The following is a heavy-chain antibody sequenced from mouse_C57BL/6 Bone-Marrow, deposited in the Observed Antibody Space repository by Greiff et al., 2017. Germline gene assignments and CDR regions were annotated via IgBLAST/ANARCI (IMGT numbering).Heavy chain of an antibody. V-gene: IGHV1-26*01. D-gene: IGHD1-1*01. CDR3: AREGYYYGSSYFYFDY. CDR1: GYTFTDYY. J-gene: IGHJ2*01. CDR2: INPNNGGT. Sequence: VQLQQSGPELVKPGASVKISCKASGYTFTDYYMNWVKQSHGKSLEWIGDINPNNGGTSYNQKFKGKATLTVDKSSSTAYMELRSLTSEDSAVYYCAREGYYYGSSYFYFDYWGQGTTLTVSS.